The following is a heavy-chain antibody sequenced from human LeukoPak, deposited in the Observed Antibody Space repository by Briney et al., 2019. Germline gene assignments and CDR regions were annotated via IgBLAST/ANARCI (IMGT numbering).Heavy chain of an antibody. V-gene: IGHV3-66*01. CDR2: LYASGIT. Sequence: QTGGSLRLSCAASGFGVSVNYMSWVRQAPGKGLEWVSVLYASGITKYADSVKGRFTISRDNSESTLFLQMNSLRTDDTSVYFCAKYAYNWNAPDGFDMWGQGTMVIVSS. J-gene: IGHJ3*02. CDR3: AKYAYNWNAPDGFDM. D-gene: IGHD1-1*01. CDR1: GFGVSVNY.